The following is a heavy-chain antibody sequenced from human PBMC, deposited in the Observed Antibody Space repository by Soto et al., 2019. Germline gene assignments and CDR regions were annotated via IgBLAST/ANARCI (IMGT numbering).Heavy chain of an antibody. V-gene: IGHV1-18*04. J-gene: IGHJ5*02. CDR1: GYTFTNYY. D-gene: IGHD6-19*01. CDR3: ARDRGVAGGVWFDP. Sequence: QVQLVQSEAEVKKPGASVMISCKASGYTFTNYYISWVRLAPGQGLEWMGWVIPSSGGTHYAQKFQGRVSMTSDSSTSTAYMQLGSLRSDDTAVYFCARDRGVAGGVWFDPWGQGTQVTVSS. CDR2: VIPSSGGT.